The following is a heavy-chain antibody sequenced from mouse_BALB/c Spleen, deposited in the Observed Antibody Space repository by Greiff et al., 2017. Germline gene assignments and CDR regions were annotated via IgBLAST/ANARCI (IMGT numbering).Heavy chain of an antibody. V-gene: IGHV8-8*01. CDR1: GFSLSTSGMS. CDR3: ARIELRLGFAY. CDR2: IWWNDDK. D-gene: IGHD1-2*01. J-gene: IGHJ3*01. Sequence: QVTLKVSGPGILQPSQTLSLTCSFSGFSLSTSGMSVGWIRQPSGKGLEWLAHIWWNDDKYYNPALKSRLTISKDTSNNQVFLKIASVVTADTATYYCARIELRLGFAYWGQGTLVTVSA.